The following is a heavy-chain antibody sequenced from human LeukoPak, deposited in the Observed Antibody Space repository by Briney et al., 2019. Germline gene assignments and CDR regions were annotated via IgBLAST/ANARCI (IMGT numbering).Heavy chain of an antibody. Sequence: KPSETLSLTCTVSGYSISSGYYWGWIRQPPGKGLEWIGSIYHSGSTYYNPSLKSRVTISVDTSKNQFSLKLSSVTAADTAMYYCARDGDDTLTGPKWGQGTLVTVSS. CDR1: GYSISSGYY. V-gene: IGHV4-38-2*02. CDR3: ARDGDDTLTGPK. J-gene: IGHJ4*02. D-gene: IGHD3-9*01. CDR2: IYHSGST.